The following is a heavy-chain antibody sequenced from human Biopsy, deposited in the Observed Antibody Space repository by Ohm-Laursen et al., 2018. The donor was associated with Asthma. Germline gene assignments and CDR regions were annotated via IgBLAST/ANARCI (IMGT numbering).Heavy chain of an antibody. Sequence: PSETLSLTCSVSGGSVSSGSYYWSWIRQPPGKGLAWVSYISYSGSTDYNPSLKSRLTISMDTSKNQFSLKLSSETAADTAVYYCARVPTTLRYFDLWGRGTLVTVSS. J-gene: IGHJ2*01. V-gene: IGHV4-61*01. D-gene: IGHD2-15*01. CDR2: ISYSGST. CDR1: GGSVSSGSYY. CDR3: ARVPTTLRYFDL.